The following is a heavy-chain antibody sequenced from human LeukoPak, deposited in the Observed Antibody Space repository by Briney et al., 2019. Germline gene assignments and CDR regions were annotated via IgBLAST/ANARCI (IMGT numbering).Heavy chain of an antibody. V-gene: IGHV1-8*01. J-gene: IGHJ4*02. D-gene: IGHD3-10*01. CDR2: MNPNSGNT. CDR1: GYTFTSYD. Sequence: ASVKVSCKASGYTFTSYDINWVRQATGQGLEWMGWMNPNSGNTGYAQKFQGRVTMTRNTSISTAYMELSSLRSDDTAVYYCAKRRGWNDDGSGRPTSDYWGQGTLITVSS. CDR3: AKRRGWNDDGSGRPTSDY.